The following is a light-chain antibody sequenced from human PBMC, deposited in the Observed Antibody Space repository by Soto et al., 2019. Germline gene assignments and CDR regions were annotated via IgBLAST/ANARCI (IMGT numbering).Light chain of an antibody. Sequence: QSVLTQPPSASGTPGQRVTISCSGSNSNIGGNTVNWYQQLPGTAPKLLIFSNNQRPSGVPDRFSASLSGTSASLAISGLQSEDEADYYCATWDDSLNVPVFGGGTKVTVL. CDR1: NSNIGGNT. CDR2: SNN. CDR3: ATWDDSLNVPV. J-gene: IGLJ2*01. V-gene: IGLV1-44*01.